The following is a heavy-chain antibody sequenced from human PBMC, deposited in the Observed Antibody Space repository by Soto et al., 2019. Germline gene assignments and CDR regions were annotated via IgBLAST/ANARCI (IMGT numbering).Heavy chain of an antibody. J-gene: IGHJ6*02. CDR1: GFTFKNYA. CDR2: ISFDGDKR. D-gene: IGHD5-12*01. V-gene: IGHV3-30-3*01. Sequence: LRLSCAASGFTFKNYALHWVRQAPGKGLEWVAVISFDGDKRFYSDSVKGRFTISRDNLKNTLYLQMNNLRDEDAALYFCAREDDYNYRYFNYGLDVWGQGTTVTVSS. CDR3: AREDDYNYRYFNYGLDV.